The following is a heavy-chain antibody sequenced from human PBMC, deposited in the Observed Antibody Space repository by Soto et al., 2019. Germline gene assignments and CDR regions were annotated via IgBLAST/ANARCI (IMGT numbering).Heavy chain of an antibody. CDR3: ARARQQWLSEGGWFDP. CDR1: GYTFTSYG. D-gene: IGHD6-19*01. Sequence: QVQLVQSGAEVKKPGASVKVSCKASGYTFTSYGISWVRQAPGQGPEWMGWISAYNGNTNYAQKLQGRVTMTTDTSTSTAYMELRSLRSDDTAVYYCARARQQWLSEGGWFDPWGQGALVTVS. CDR2: ISAYNGNT. J-gene: IGHJ5*02. V-gene: IGHV1-18*04.